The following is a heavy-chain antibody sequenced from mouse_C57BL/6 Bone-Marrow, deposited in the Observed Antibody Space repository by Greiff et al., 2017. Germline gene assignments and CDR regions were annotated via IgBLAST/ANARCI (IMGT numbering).Heavy chain of an antibody. V-gene: IGHV1-69*01. CDR3: ERESGSPYAMDY. CDR1: GYTFTSYW. CDR2: IDPSDSYT. J-gene: IGHJ4*01. Sequence: QVQLQQPGAELVMPGASVKLSCKASGYTFTSYWMHWVKQRPGQGLEWIGEIDPSDSYTNYNQKFQGKSTLTVDKSSSTPYLQLSSLPSADSAVYDCERESGSPYAMDYWGQGTSVTVSS.